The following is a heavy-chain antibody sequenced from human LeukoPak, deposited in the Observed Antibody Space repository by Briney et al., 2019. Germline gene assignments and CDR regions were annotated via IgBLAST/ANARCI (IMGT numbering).Heavy chain of an antibody. D-gene: IGHD4-23*01. J-gene: IGHJ5*02. Sequence: ASVKVSCKASGYTFTSYSISWVRQAPGQGLEWMGWISAYNGNTNYAQKLQGRVTMTTDTSTSTAYMELRSLRSDDTAVYYCARVRTYGGNSGWFDPWGQGTLVTVSS. CDR1: GYTFTSYS. CDR3: ARVRTYGGNSGWFDP. CDR2: ISAYNGNT. V-gene: IGHV1-18*01.